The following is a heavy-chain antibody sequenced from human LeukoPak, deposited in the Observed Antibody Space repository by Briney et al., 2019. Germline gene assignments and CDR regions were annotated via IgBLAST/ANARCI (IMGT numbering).Heavy chain of an antibody. V-gene: IGHV1-2*02. CDR2: INPNSGDT. Sequence: ASVKVSCKASGYTFTDYYIHWVRQAPGQGLEWMGWINPNSGDTNSAQKFQGRVTMTRDTSISTAYIELSRLTSDDTAVYYCARAGPFYSGNYLGFWGQGTLVTVSS. CDR3: ARAGPFYSGNYLGF. D-gene: IGHD1-26*01. CDR1: GYTFTDYY. J-gene: IGHJ4*02.